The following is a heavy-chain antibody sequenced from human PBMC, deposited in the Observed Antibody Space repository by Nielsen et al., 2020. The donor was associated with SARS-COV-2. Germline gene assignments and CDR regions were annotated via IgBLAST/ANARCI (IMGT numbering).Heavy chain of an antibody. CDR2: IYYSGST. Sequence: SETLSLTCTVSGGSISSGGYYWSWIRQHPGKGLEWIGYIYYSGSTYYNPSLKSRVTISVDTSKNQFSLKLSSVTAADTAVYYRAREDYGDYVRGCFDYWGQGTLVTVSS. V-gene: IGHV4-31*03. CDR3: AREDYGDYVRGCFDY. CDR1: GGSISSGGYY. D-gene: IGHD4-17*01. J-gene: IGHJ4*02.